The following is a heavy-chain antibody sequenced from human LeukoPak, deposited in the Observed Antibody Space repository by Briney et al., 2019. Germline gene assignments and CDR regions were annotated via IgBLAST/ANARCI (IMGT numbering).Heavy chain of an antibody. D-gene: IGHD3-3*02. CDR3: IAHFPYFYGFDV. J-gene: IGHJ6*04. Sequence: GVSLRLSCVSSGFTIGTAWLSWVRQAPGKGLEWLGHIKSEGEGATTDYAAPAKGRFAISRDDSKNMIYLQMSSLKIDDTAIYYCIAHFPYFYGFDVWGKGTAVTVSS. CDR1: GFTIGTAW. V-gene: IGHV3-15*01. CDR2: IKSEGEGATT.